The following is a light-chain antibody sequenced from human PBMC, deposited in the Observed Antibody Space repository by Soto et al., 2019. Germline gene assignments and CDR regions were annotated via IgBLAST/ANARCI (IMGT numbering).Light chain of an antibody. V-gene: IGLV2-14*01. CDR3: SSYTRSSTRV. CDR2: DVS. J-gene: IGLJ1*01. Sequence: QSALTQPASVSGSPGQSITISCTGTSSDVGGVSWYQQHPGKAPTLMIYDVSNRPSGVSNRFSGYKSGNTASLTISGLQDEDEADYYCSSYTRSSTRVFGTGTKVPVL. CDR1: SSDVGG.